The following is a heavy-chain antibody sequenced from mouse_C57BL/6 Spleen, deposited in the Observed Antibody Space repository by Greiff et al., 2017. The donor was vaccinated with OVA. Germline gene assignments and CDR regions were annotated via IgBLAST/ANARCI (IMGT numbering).Heavy chain of an antibody. Sequence: EVQLQQSGPELVKPGASVKISCKASGYTFTDYYMNWVKQSHGKSLEWIGDINPNNGGTSYNQKFKGKATLTVDKSSSTAYMELRSLTSEDSAVYYCARQSPYYFDYWGQGTTLTVSS. V-gene: IGHV1-26*01. CDR2: INPNNGGT. CDR1: GYTFTDYY. CDR3: ARQSPYYFDY. J-gene: IGHJ2*01.